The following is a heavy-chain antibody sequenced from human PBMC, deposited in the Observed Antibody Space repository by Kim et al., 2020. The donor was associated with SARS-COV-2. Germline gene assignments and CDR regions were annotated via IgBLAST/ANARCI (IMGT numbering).Heavy chain of an antibody. CDR2: VYVSGST. Sequence: SETLSLTCSVSGASISDYYWTWIRQPAGKGLEWIGRVYVSGSTDYNPSLMSRVTLSIDTSKKQFSLGLTSVTAADTAVYFCARGTSYFASGALRGVNVWGPGTTVTVSS. J-gene: IGHJ6*02. CDR3: ARGTSYFASGALRGVNV. CDR1: GASISDYY. D-gene: IGHD3-10*01. V-gene: IGHV4-4*07.